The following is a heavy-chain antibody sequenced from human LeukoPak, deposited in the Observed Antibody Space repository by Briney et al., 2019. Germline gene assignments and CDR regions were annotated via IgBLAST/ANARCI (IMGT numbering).Heavy chain of an antibody. V-gene: IGHV3-48*02. CDR2: ISSSGRTT. CDR1: GFTFSNYN. D-gene: IGHD1-26*01. CDR3: ATSGTYRFDY. J-gene: IGHJ4*02. Sequence: PGGFLRLSCAASGFTFSNYNMNWVRQAPGKGLEWISYISSSGRTTNYADSVKGRFTISRDNAKNSLYLQMNSLKDGDTAVYYCATSGTYRFDYWGQGTLVTVSS.